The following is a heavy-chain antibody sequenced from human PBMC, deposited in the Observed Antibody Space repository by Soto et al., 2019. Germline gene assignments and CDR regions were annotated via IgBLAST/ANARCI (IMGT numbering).Heavy chain of an antibody. J-gene: IGHJ6*02. V-gene: IGHV4-34*01. CDR2: INHSGST. Sequence: QVQLQQWGAGLLKPSETLSLTCAVYGGSFSGYYWSWIRQPPGKGLEWIGEINHSGSTNYNPSLKNRVTKAVETSKNQFSLKPSAVTAADTAVYYCARSVVGGVDTAMVIYYYYDGMDVWGQGTTVTVSS. CDR3: ARSVVGGVDTAMVIYYYYDGMDV. CDR1: GGSFSGYY. D-gene: IGHD5-18*01.